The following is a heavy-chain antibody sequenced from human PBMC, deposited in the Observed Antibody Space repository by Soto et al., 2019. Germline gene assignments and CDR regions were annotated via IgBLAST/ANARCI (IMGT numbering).Heavy chain of an antibody. Sequence: QVQLVQSGAEVKKPGASVKVSCKASGYTFTSYAMHWVRQAPGQRLEWMGWINPDNGNTKYSQNFQGSLTFTSDTSAGTAYMDLSSLRSEATAVYYCARGIGSQVFVIPPNWFDPWGQRTLVTVSS. V-gene: IGHV1-3*01. CDR1: GYTFTSYA. CDR3: ARGIGSQVFVIPPNWFDP. D-gene: IGHD3-16*02. CDR2: INPDNGNT. J-gene: IGHJ5*02.